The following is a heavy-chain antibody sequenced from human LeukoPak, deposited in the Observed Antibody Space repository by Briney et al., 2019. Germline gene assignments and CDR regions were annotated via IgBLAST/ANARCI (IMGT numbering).Heavy chain of an antibody. CDR1: GFTFSSYA. D-gene: IGHD2-15*01. Sequence: GGSLRLSCAASGFTFSSYAVLWVRQAPGKGLEWVTVIPCDGSNKYYTDSVKGRFTISRDNSKNTQYLQMNSLKAEDTAVYYGARDRDIVVVVGASLDYWGQGTLVTVSS. J-gene: IGHJ4*02. CDR3: ARDRDIVVVVGASLDY. V-gene: IGHV3-30-3*01. CDR2: IPCDGSNK.